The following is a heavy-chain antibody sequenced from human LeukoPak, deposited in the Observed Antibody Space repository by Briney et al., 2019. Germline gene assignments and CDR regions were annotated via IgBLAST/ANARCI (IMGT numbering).Heavy chain of an antibody. Sequence: GGSLRLSCAASGFTFSSYSMNWVRQAPGKGLEWISYISSSSTTIYYADSVKGRFTISRDNAKNSLYLQMNSQRDEDTAVYYCARDGSSIAAYRRDYWGQGTLVTVSS. CDR3: ARDGSSIAAYRRDY. D-gene: IGHD6-25*01. CDR1: GFTFSSYS. V-gene: IGHV3-48*02. CDR2: ISSSSTTI. J-gene: IGHJ4*02.